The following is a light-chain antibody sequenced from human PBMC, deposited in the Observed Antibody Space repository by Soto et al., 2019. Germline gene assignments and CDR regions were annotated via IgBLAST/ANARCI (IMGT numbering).Light chain of an antibody. Sequence: QPVLTQPPSASASLGASVTLTCTLSSGYSNYKVDWYQQRPGKGPRFVMRVGTGGSVGSKGDGIPDRFSVLGSGLNRYLTIKNIQEEDESDYHCGADHGSGSNFPHVVFGGGTKVTVL. V-gene: IGLV9-49*01. CDR3: GADHGSGSNFPHVV. CDR2: VGTGGSVG. CDR1: SGYSNYK. J-gene: IGLJ2*01.